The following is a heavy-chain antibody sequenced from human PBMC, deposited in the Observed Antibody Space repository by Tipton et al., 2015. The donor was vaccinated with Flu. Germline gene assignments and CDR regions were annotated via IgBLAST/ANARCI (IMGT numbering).Heavy chain of an antibody. CDR3: AREDYYDSSGAYYGMDV. V-gene: IGHV1-2*06. CDR1: GYTFTGYY. J-gene: IGHJ6*02. D-gene: IGHD3-22*01. CDR2: INPNSGGT. Sequence: QVQLVQSGAEVKKPGASVKVSCKASGYTFTGYYMHWVRQAPGQGLEWMGRINPNSGGTNYAQKFQGRVTMTRDTSISTAYMELSRLRSDDTAVYYCAREDYYDSSGAYYGMDVWGQGTTVTVSS.